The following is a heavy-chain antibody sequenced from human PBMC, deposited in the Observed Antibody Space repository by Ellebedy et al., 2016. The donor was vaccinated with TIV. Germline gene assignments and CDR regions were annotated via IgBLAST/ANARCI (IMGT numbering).Heavy chain of an antibody. CDR2: VSPTGART. D-gene: IGHD3-22*01. CDR1: GFTFSTYA. V-gene: IGHV3-23*01. CDR3: AKGRGGGSDSSAPRYYFDY. J-gene: IGHJ4*02. Sequence: GESLKISCAASGFTFSTYAMSWVRQAPGKGLEWVSTVSPTGARTYHADSVEGRFTISRDNSKKTLYLQMNSLRAEDTAIYYCAKGRGGGSDSSAPRYYFDYWGLGTLVTVSS.